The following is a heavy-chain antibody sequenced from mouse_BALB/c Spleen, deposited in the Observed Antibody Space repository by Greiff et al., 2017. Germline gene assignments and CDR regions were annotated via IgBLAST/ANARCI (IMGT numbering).Heavy chain of an antibody. CDR2: ISNKANGYTT. J-gene: IGHJ4*01. CDR1: GFTFTDYY. V-gene: IGHV7-3*02. Sequence: EVKLVESGGGLVQPGGSLRLSCATSGFTFTDYYMSWVRQPPGKALEWLGFISNKANGYTTEYSASVKGRFTISRDNSQSILYLQMNTLRAEDSATYYCARDGYYAMDYWGQGTSVTVSS. CDR3: ARDGYYAMDY.